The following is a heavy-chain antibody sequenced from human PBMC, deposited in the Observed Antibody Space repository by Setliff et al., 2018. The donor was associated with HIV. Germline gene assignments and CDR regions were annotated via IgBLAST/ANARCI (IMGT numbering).Heavy chain of an antibody. CDR3: ATSDWLSFPSQDAFDI. Sequence: ASVKVSCKPSGYSLTNHYMHWVRQAPGQGLEWMGVINPTGGSTRNTQKFQGRVAMTRDTSTSTVYMELSSLRSEDTAVYYCATSDWLSFPSQDAFDIWGQGTVVTVSS. D-gene: IGHD3-9*01. J-gene: IGHJ3*02. CDR2: INPTGGST. CDR1: GYSLTNHY. V-gene: IGHV1-46*01.